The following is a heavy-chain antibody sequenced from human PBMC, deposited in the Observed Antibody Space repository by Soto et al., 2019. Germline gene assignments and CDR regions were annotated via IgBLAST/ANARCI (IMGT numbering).Heavy chain of an antibody. D-gene: IGHD2-15*01. V-gene: IGHV1-69*13. CDR1: GGTFSSYA. CDR2: IIPIFGTA. Sequence: VASVKVSCKASGGTFSSYAISWVRQAPGQGLEWMGGIIPIFGTANYAQKFQGRVTITADESTSTAYMELSSLRSEDTAVYYCARVVVVPAGAFDYWGQGTLVTVSS. CDR3: ARVVVVPAGAFDY. J-gene: IGHJ4*02.